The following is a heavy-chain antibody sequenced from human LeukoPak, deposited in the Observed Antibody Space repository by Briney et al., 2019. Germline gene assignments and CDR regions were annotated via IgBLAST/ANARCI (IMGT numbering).Heavy chain of an antibody. V-gene: IGHV1-2*02. CDR2: INPNSGGT. J-gene: IGHJ4*02. CDR1: GYTFTGYY. Sequence: ASVKVSCKASGYTFTGYYMHWVRQAPGQGLEWMGWINPNSGGTNYAQKFQGRVTMTRDTSISTAYMELSRLRSDDTAVYYCARTSMVRGVIIDYWGQGTLVTVSS. D-gene: IGHD3-10*01. CDR3: ARTSMVRGVIIDY.